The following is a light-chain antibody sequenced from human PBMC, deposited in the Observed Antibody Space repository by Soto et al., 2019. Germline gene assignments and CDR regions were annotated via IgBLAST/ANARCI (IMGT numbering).Light chain of an antibody. CDR3: GSYATGSTLV. J-gene: IGLJ1*01. CDR1: SSDVGGYNF. V-gene: IGLV2-14*03. Sequence: QSALTQPASVSGSPGQSITISCTGTSSDVGGYNFVSWYQHHPGKAPKLIICDVSNRPSGVSDRFSGSKSGNTASLTISGLQPEDEADYYCGSYATGSTLVLGTGTKLTVL. CDR2: DVS.